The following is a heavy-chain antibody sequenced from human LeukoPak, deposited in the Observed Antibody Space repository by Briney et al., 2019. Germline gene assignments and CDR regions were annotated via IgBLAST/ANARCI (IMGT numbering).Heavy chain of an antibody. CDR2: IYHSGST. V-gene: IGHV4-30-2*01. CDR1: GGSISSGGYY. Sequence: SETLSLTCTVSGGSISSGGYYWSWIRQPPGKGLEWIGYIYHSGSTYYNPSLKSRVTISVDRSKNQFSLKLSSVTAADTAVYYCAIWGGKGDCNWFDPWGQGTLVTVSS. D-gene: IGHD3-16*01. CDR3: AIWGGKGDCNWFDP. J-gene: IGHJ5*02.